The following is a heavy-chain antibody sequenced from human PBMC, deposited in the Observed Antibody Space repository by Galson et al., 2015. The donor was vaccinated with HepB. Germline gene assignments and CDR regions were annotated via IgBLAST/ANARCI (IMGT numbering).Heavy chain of an antibody. Sequence: SLRLSCAASGFIFSSYGMHWVRQGPGKGLEWVAIISYEGSTKYYADSVKGRFTISRDNSKNTLYLQMNTLRAEDTAVYFCAKDSPFYDILTDYYKPLDYWGQGTLVTVSS. J-gene: IGHJ4*02. CDR3: AKDSPFYDILTDYYKPLDY. CDR1: GFIFSSYG. CDR2: ISYEGSTK. D-gene: IGHD3-9*01. V-gene: IGHV3-30*18.